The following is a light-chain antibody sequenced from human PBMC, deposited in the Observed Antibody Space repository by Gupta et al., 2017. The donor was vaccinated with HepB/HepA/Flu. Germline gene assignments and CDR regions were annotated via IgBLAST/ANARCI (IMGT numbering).Light chain of an antibody. CDR1: QDINNY. J-gene: IGKJ2*01. CDR2: DTS. CDR3: QQDDYLPYT. Sequence: DIQMTQSPSSLSASVGDKVTITCQASQDINNYLIWYQQKPGRAPKLLIYDTSNLETGVPSRFSGSGSGTEFTFTISSLQPEEFATYRCQQDDYLPYTFGQGTKMDSK. V-gene: IGKV1-33*01.